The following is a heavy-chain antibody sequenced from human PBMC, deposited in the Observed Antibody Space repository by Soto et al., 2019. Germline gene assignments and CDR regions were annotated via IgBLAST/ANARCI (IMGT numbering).Heavy chain of an antibody. D-gene: IGHD1-20*01. CDR1: GFTFSSYA. CDR2: ISGSGGST. CDR3: AKVGPITGTPRYYYGMDV. Sequence: GGSLRLSCAASGFTFSSYAMSWVRQAPGKGLEWVSAISGSGGSTYYADSVKGRFTISRDNSKNTLYLQMNSLRAEDTAVYYCAKVGPITGTPRYYYGMDVWGQGTTVTVSS. J-gene: IGHJ6*02. V-gene: IGHV3-23*01.